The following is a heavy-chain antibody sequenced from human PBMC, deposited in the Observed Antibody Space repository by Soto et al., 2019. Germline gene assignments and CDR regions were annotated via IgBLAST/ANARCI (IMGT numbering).Heavy chain of an antibody. CDR1: GYDFTAYD. CDR3: GRGPSPRAPAGGTPYYYAMDV. J-gene: IGHJ6*02. CDR2: MNPINGAT. V-gene: IGHV1-8*02. Sequence: ASVKVSCKASGYDFTAYDINWVRQASGQGLEWMGWMNPINGATGSARRFQGRASMTRNTATGTAYLELTSLRSDDSAVYYCGRGPSPRAPAGGTPYYYAMDVWGQGTTVTVSS. D-gene: IGHD6-13*01.